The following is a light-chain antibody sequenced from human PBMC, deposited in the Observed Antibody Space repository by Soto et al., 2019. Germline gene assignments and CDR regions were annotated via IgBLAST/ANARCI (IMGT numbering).Light chain of an antibody. V-gene: IGKV2-30*01. J-gene: IGKJ4*01. CDR3: MQGTYWPRLT. CDR2: KVS. Sequence: DVVMTQSPLSLPVTLGQPASISCRSSQSLVYSDGNTYLNWFHQRPGQSPRRLIYKVSNRDSGVPDRFSGSGSGTDFPLKISSVEAEDVGVYYCMQGTYWPRLTFRGGTKVEIK. CDR1: QSLVYSDGNTY.